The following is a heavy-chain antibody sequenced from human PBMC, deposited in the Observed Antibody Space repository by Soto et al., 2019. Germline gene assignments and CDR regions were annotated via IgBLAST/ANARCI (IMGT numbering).Heavy chain of an antibody. V-gene: IGHV4-31*03. Sequence: QVQLQESGPGLVKPSQTLSLTCTVSGGSISSGGYYWSWIRQHPGKGLEWIGYIYYSGSTYYNPSLKSRVTISVDTSKNQFSLKLSSVTAADTAVYYCARGGYYYGSGSYYYFDYWGQGTLVTVSS. CDR1: GGSISSGGYY. D-gene: IGHD3-10*01. CDR2: IYYSGST. CDR3: ARGGYYYGSGSYYYFDY. J-gene: IGHJ4*02.